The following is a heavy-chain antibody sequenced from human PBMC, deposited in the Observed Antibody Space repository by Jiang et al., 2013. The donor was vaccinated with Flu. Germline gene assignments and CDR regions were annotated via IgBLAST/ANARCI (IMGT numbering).Heavy chain of an antibody. CDR3: ARGRGVIIIGSLFDY. CDR2: IYHTGNT. J-gene: IGHJ4*02. CDR1: GYSISSGYY. D-gene: IGHD3-10*01. V-gene: IGHV4-38-2*01. Sequence: GPGLVKPSETLSLTCAVSGYSISSGYYWGWIRQPPGKGLEWIGSIYHTGNTYYNPSLKSRVTISVDTSKNQFSLKLSSVTAADTAVYYCARGRGVIIIGSLFDYWGQGTLVTVSS.